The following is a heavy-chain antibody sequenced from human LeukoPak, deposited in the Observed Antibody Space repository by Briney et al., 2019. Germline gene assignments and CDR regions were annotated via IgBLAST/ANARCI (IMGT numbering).Heavy chain of an antibody. J-gene: IGHJ4*02. Sequence: GASVKVSCKAPGGSFGRYAISWVRQAPGQGLEWMGGIVPILGTANYAQKFQGRVTITADDSTGTAYMELTSLRSADTAVYYCARSQGYSYGSSYWGQGTLVIVSS. CDR1: GGSFGRYA. V-gene: IGHV1-69*13. CDR2: IVPILGTA. D-gene: IGHD5-18*01. CDR3: ARSQGYSYGSSY.